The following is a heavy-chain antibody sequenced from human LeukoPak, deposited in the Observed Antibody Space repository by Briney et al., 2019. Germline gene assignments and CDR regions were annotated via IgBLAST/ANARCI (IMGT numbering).Heavy chain of an antibody. CDR2: INHSGST. CDR3: ARRGTLCGYSHYYYCGMDV. J-gene: IGHJ6*02. CDR1: GGSFSGYY. V-gene: IGHV4-34*01. D-gene: IGHD5-12*01. Sequence: PSEALSLTCAVYGGSFSGYYWSWIRQPPGKGLEWMGEINHSGSTNYNPYFKSRVTISVDTSKNQFSLKLSSVTAARTAVYYCARRGTLCGYSHYYYCGMDVWGQGTTVTVSS.